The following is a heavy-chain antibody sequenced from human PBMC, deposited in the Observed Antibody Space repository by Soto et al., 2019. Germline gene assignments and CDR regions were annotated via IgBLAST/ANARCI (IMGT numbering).Heavy chain of an antibody. CDR3: ERDSIVGDSNYNCYGMDV. D-gene: IGHD1-26*01. CDR1: GFTFSSYS. CDR2: ISSSSSYI. J-gene: IGHJ6*02. V-gene: IGHV3-21*01. Sequence: GGSLRLSCAASGFTFSSYSMNWVRQAPGKGLEWVSSISSSSSYIYYADSVKVRFTITRDNDKKSLYLQMNSLRVEDTAVDDCERDSIVGDSNYNCYGMDVWGQGTTVTVSS.